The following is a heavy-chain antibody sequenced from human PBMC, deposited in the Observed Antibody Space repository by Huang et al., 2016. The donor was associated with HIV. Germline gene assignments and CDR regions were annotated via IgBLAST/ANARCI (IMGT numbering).Heavy chain of an antibody. V-gene: IGHV4-34*02. Sequence: QVQLQQWGAGLLKTSETLSLTCAVYGGSFSGYFWSWVRQPPGTGLEWVGEINHSGHITYNPSLLSRVNMSIDTSKKQFALHLSSLSAADTAVYYCARRYNSRYGYWGRGSPVTVPS. CDR2: INHSGHI. CDR1: GGSFSGYF. D-gene: IGHD6-13*01. CDR3: ARRYNSRYGY. J-gene: IGHJ4*02.